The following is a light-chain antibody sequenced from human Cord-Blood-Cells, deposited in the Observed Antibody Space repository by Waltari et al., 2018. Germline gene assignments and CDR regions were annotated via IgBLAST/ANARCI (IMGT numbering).Light chain of an antibody. CDR2: DAS. J-gene: IGKJ5*01. CDR1: QSVSSY. V-gene: IGKV3-11*01. Sequence: EIALSQSPASASLSHGDSTTLPCRASQSVSSYLAWYQQKPGQAPRLLIYDASNRATGIPARFSGSGSGTDFTLTISSLEPEDFAVYYCQQRSSSPITFGQGTRLEIK. CDR3: QQRSSSPIT.